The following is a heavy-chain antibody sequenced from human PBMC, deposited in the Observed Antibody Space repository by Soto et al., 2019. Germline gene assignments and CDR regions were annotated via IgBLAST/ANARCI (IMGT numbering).Heavy chain of an antibody. V-gene: IGHV3-23*01. D-gene: IGHD4-17*01. CDR2: ISGDGVST. J-gene: IGHJ3*02. CDR3: AHPRGYGVFDAYDI. Sequence: GGSLRLSCAGSGFTFSTYAMSWVRQAPGKGLGWVSAISGDGVSTYYADSVKGRFTISRHNSLNRLYLQMNSLRTEDTAVYYCAHPRGYGVFDAYDIWGQGAMVTVSS. CDR1: GFTFSTYA.